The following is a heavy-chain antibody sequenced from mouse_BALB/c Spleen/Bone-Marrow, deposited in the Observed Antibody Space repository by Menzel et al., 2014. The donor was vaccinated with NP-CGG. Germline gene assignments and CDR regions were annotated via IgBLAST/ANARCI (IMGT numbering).Heavy chain of an antibody. CDR2: IYPGDGST. V-gene: IGHV1S56*01. D-gene: IGHD3-2*01. CDR3: ARSGDSSGYGFAY. CDR1: GFTFRSYD. J-gene: IGHJ3*01. Sequence: QVQLQQSGPELVKPGALVKISCKASGFTFRSYDINWVKQRPGQGLEWIGWIYPGDGSTKSNEKFKGKATLTADKSTSTAYMQLSSLTSDNSSVYFCARSGDSSGYGFAYWGQGTLVTVSA.